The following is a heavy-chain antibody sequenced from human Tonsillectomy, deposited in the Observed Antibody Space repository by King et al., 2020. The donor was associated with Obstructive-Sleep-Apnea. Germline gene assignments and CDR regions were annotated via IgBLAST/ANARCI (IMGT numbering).Heavy chain of an antibody. CDR1: GGSISSYY. J-gene: IGHJ4*02. Sequence: VQLQESGPGLVKPSETLSLTCTVSGGSISSYYWSWIRQPPGKGLEWIGYIYYSGSTNYNPSLKSRVTISVDTSKNQFSLKLSSVTAADTAVYYCARLKRKVASNWGYFDYWGQGTLVTVSS. CDR2: IYYSGST. CDR3: ARLKRKVASNWGYFDY. D-gene: IGHD7-27*01. V-gene: IGHV4-59*08.